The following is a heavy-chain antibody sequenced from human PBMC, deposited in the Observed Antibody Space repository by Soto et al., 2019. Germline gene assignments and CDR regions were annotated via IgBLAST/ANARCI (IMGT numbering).Heavy chain of an antibody. CDR2: IYHSGST. J-gene: IGHJ4*02. V-gene: IGHV4-31*03. Sequence: QVQLQESGPGLVKPSQTLSLTCTVSGGSISSGGYYWSWIRQHPGKGLEWIGYIYHSGSTYYNPSLKSRVTISVDTSKNQFSLKLSSVTAADTAVYYCARENGITMVRGVLDYWGQGTLVTVSS. CDR1: GGSISSGGYY. D-gene: IGHD3-10*01. CDR3: ARENGITMVRGVLDY.